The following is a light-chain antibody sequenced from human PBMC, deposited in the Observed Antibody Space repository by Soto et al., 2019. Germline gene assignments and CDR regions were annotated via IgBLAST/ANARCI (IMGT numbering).Light chain of an antibody. CDR2: YDS. J-gene: IGLJ7*01. CDR3: QVWDSTSDHAV. CDR1: NIGSKG. V-gene: IGLV3-21*04. Sequence: SYELTQPPSVSVAPGTTARMTCGGNNIGSKGVHWYQQEPGQAPVLVIYYDSDRPSGIPERFSGSNSGNTATLTITRVEAGDEADYYCQVWDSTSDHAVFGGGTQLTVL.